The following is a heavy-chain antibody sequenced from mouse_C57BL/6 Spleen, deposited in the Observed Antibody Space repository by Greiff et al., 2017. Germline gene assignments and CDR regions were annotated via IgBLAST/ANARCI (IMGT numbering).Heavy chain of an antibody. D-gene: IGHD2-3*01. J-gene: IGHJ4*01. CDR2: INPNNGGT. CDR3: ARTPDGYYLYYYAMDY. CDR1: GYTFTDYN. V-gene: IGHV1-18*01. Sequence: VQLQQSGPELVKPGASVKIPCKASGYTFTDYNMDWVKQSHGKSLEWIGDINPNNGGTIYNQKFKGKATLTVDKSDSTAYMELRSMTSEDTAVYYCARTPDGYYLYYYAMDYWGQGTSVTVSS.